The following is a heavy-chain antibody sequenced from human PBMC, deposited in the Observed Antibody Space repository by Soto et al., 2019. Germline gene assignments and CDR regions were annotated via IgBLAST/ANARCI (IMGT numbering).Heavy chain of an antibody. D-gene: IGHD4-17*01. V-gene: IGHV1-8*01. CDR1: GYTFTSYD. J-gene: IGHJ6*02. CDR2: MNPNSGNT. CDR3: ARGGNNYGDYYYYYYGMDV. Sequence: ASVKVSCKASGYTFTSYDINWVRQATGQGLEWMGWMNPNSGNTGYAQKFQGRVTVTRNTSISTAYMELSSLRSEDTAVYYCARGGNNYGDYYYYYYGMDVWGEVTPVPI.